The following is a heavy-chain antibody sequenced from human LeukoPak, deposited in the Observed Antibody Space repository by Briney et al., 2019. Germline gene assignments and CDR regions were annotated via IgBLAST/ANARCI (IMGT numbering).Heavy chain of an antibody. CDR1: GGSISSSSYY. D-gene: IGHD5-24*01. V-gene: IGHV4-39*01. Sequence: PSETLSLTCTVSGGSISSSSYYWGWIRQPPGKGLEWIGSIYYSGSTYYNPPLKSRVTISVDTSKNQFSLKLSSVTAADTAVYYCARWLQLTHYFDYWGQGTLVTVSS. J-gene: IGHJ4*02. CDR2: IYYSGST. CDR3: ARWLQLTHYFDY.